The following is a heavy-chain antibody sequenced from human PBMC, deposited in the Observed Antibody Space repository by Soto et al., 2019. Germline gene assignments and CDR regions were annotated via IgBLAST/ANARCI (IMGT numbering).Heavy chain of an antibody. D-gene: IGHD2-2*01. CDR1: GYTFTSYA. CDR3: AGVVVPAARFHYGMDV. CDR2: INAGNGNT. Sequence: QVQLVQSGAEVKKPGASVKVSCKASGYTFTSYAMHWVRQAPGQRLEWMGWINAGNGNTKYSQKFQGRDTITRDTSASTAYMELSSLRSEDTAVYYCAGVVVPAARFHYGMDVWGQGTTVTVSS. J-gene: IGHJ6*02. V-gene: IGHV1-3*01.